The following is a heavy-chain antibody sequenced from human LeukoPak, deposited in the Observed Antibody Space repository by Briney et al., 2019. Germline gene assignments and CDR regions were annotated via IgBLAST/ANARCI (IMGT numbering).Heavy chain of an antibody. V-gene: IGHV3-23*01. CDR2: IRDSGNNI. CDR1: RFTFSSYG. D-gene: IGHD2-15*01. CDR3: AKGKVADY. J-gene: IGHJ4*02. Sequence: PGGSLRLACAASRFTFSSYGMSWVRQAPGKGVEWVSSIRDSGNNIYYADSVKGRFTISRDNSKDTLYPQINNLRAEDTAVYYCAKGKVADYWGQGPLVPVSS.